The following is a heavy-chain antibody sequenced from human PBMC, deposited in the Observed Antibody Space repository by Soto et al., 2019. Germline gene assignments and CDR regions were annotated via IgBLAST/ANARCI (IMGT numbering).Heavy chain of an antibody. V-gene: IGHV1-8*01. CDR3: AREGVRGMDV. J-gene: IGHJ6*02. D-gene: IGHD3-16*01. CDR1: GYTFTSYD. CDR2: MNPNSGNT. Sequence: QVQLVQSGAEVKKPGASVKVSCKASGYTFTSYDINWVRQATGQGLEWLGWMNPNSGNTGYAQKFQGRVTMTRNTSISAEHMDLCSLRSEDTAVYYDAREGVRGMDVWGQGTTVTASS.